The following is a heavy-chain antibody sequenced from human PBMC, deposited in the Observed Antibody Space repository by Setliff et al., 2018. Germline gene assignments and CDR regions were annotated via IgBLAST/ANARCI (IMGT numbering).Heavy chain of an antibody. CDR1: GFSISSGYY. CDR2: IHHSGKA. J-gene: IGHJ4*02. D-gene: IGHD2-21*01. CDR3: VRSAVYCASDCYPRYFDS. Sequence: KPSETLSLTCAVSGFSISSGYYWGWIRQPPGKGLEWIVNIHHSGKAYYNPSLKSRVTMSLDRSKNEFYLRMASVTSAGTAVYYCVRSAVYCASDCYPRYFDSWGQGTLVNVSS. V-gene: IGHV4-38-2*01.